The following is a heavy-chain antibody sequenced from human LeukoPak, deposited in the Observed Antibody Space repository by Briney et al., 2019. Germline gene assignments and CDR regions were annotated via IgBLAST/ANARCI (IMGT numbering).Heavy chain of an antibody. CDR2: VYYRGNT. Sequence: PSETLSLTCTASGGSVSSSTYYWDWIRQPPGKGLEWIGSVYYRGNTYYNPSLRSRVAISIDTSKNQFSLRLSFVTAADTAVYCCARARYDYDSWFDPWGQGTLVTVTS. CDR1: GGSVSSSTYY. D-gene: IGHD4/OR15-4a*01. V-gene: IGHV4-39*07. J-gene: IGHJ5*02. CDR3: ARARYDYDSWFDP.